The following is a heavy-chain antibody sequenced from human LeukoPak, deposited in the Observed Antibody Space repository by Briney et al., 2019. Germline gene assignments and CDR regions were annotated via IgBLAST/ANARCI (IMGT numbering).Heavy chain of an antibody. CDR2: IYYSGST. J-gene: IGHJ4*02. V-gene: IGHV4-39*01. CDR3: ARVAAAGPVDY. CDR1: GCSISSSSYY. Sequence: PSETLSLTCTVSGCSISSSSYYWGWIRQPPGKGLEWIGSIYYSGSTYYNPSLKSRVTISVNTSKNQFSLKLSSVTAADTAVYYCARVAAAGPVDYWGQGTLVTVSS. D-gene: IGHD6-13*01.